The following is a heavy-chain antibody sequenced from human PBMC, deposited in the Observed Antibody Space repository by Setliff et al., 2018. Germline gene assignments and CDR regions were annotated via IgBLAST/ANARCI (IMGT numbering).Heavy chain of an antibody. CDR1: GGSISRYY. CDR3: ASRSGVVEDPPRQVTLDDGFDI. J-gene: IGHJ3*02. D-gene: IGHD2-15*01. CDR2: IHPSGST. Sequence: SETLSLTCTVSGGSISRYYWSWIRQPPGKGLEWIAYIHPSGSTSYNPSLKSRVTISVDTSKNQFSLKLTSVTAADTAVYYCASRSGVVEDPPRQVTLDDGFDIWGQGTMVTVSS. V-gene: IGHV4-4*08.